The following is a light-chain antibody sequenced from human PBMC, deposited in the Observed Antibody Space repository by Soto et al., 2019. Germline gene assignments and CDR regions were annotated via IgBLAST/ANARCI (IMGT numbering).Light chain of an antibody. CDR2: MAS. CDR3: QQYKNYSPT. CDR1: QSVDNW. J-gene: IGKJ1*01. V-gene: IGKV1-5*03. Sequence: DLQVTQSPSALSASVGDRVTITCRASQSVDNWLAWYQRRPGKAPKLLIYMASTLEVGVPSRFSGSASGTEFTLTISSLQPDDSATYYCQQYKNYSPTFGQGTKVEI.